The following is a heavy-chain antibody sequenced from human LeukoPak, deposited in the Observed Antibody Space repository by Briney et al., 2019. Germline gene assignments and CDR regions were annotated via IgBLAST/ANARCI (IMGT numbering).Heavy chain of an antibody. CDR1: GFTFSSYG. J-gene: IGHJ4*02. D-gene: IGHD2-21*01. CDR3: AKDARRASYCGGDCYPNFDY. CDR2: IRYDGSNK. Sequence: PGGSLRLSCAASGFTFSSYGMHWVRQAPGKGLEWVAFIRYDGSNKYYADSVKGRFTISRDNSKNTLYLQMNSLRAEDTAVYYCAKDARRASYCGGDCYPNFDYWGQGTLVTVSS. V-gene: IGHV3-30*02.